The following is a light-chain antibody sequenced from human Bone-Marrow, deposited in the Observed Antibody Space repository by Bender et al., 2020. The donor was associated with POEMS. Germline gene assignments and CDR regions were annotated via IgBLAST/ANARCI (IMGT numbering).Light chain of an antibody. Sequence: QSALTQPASVSGSPGQSITISCTGTSSDVGTYNYVSWYQHHPDKAPKLVIYEVNKRPSGVSNRFSGSKSGNTASLTISGLQAEDEADYYCCSYVGSSTFYVFGTGTKVTVL. J-gene: IGLJ1*01. CDR1: SSDVGTYNY. CDR2: EVN. V-gene: IGLV2-23*02. CDR3: CSYVGSSTFYV.